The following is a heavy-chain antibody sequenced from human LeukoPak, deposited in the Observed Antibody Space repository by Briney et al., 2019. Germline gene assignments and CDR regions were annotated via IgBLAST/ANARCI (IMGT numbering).Heavy chain of an antibody. D-gene: IGHD5-18*01. Sequence: SETLSLTCAVYGGSFSGYYWSWIRQPPGKGLEWIGEINHSGSTNYNPSLKSRVTISVDTSKNQFSLKLSSVTAADTAVYYCARGRAIPRYSYGYYFDYWGQGTLVTVSS. CDR1: GGSFSGYY. CDR2: INHSGST. V-gene: IGHV4-34*01. J-gene: IGHJ4*02. CDR3: ARGRAIPRYSYGYYFDY.